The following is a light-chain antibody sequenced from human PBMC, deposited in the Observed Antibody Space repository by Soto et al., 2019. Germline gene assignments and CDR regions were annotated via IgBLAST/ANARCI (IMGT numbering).Light chain of an antibody. CDR1: QTMSSY. CDR2: GAS. Sequence: DIQMTQSPSSLSASVGDRVTISCRASQTMSSYLNWYQKKPGNAPKLLIFGASSLHGGVPSRFNGRGSGTEFTLTITDLQPEDFATYYCHQSYETPHTFGGGTKVEI. J-gene: IGKJ4*01. CDR3: HQSYETPHT. V-gene: IGKV1-39*01.